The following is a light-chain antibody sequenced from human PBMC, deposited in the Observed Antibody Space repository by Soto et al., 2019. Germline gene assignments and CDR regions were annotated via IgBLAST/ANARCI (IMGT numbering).Light chain of an antibody. Sequence: QSVLTQPPSVSGAPGQRVTISCTGSNSNIGAGYDVHWYQQLPGTAPKLLIYGNSNRPSGVPDRFSGSKSGTSASLAITGLQAEDEADYYCQSSDSSLSVNYVFGTGTKLTVL. CDR1: NSNIGAGYD. CDR3: QSSDSSLSVNYV. V-gene: IGLV1-40*01. J-gene: IGLJ1*01. CDR2: GNS.